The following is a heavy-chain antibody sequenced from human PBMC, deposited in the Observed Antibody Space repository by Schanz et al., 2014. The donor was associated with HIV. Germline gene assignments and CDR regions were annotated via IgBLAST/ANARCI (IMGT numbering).Heavy chain of an antibody. D-gene: IGHD3-9*01. V-gene: IGHV1-46*01. CDR1: GYTFTDNY. CDR3: ARGVDILTAFDY. CDR2: INPSGGST. Sequence: QVQLVQSGAEMKKPGASVKVSCKASGYTFTDNYMHWVRQAPGQGLEWMGIINPSGGSTSYAQKFQGRVTMTRDTSTSPVYMELYSLTSEDTAVYYCARGVDILTAFDYWDQGTLVVVSS. J-gene: IGHJ4*02.